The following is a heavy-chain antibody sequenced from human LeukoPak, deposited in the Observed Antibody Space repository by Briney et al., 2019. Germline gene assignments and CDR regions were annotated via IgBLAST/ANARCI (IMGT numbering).Heavy chain of an antibody. CDR1: GFTFSSYW. CDR2: IKQDGSEK. D-gene: IGHD2-8*01. V-gene: IGHV3-7*05. J-gene: IGHJ4*02. Sequence: GSLRLSCAASGFTFSSYWMSWVRQAPGKGLEWVANIKQDGSEKYYVDSVKGRFTISRDNAKNSLYLQMNSLRAEDTAVYYCARVSGYCTNGVCSDFDYWGQGTLVTVSS. CDR3: ARVSGYCTNGVCSDFDY.